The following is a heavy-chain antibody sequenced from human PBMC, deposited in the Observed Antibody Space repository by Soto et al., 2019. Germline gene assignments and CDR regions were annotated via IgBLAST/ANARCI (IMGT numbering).Heavy chain of an antibody. J-gene: IGHJ4*02. CDR1: GFTFSRYW. CDR3: ARLPVDTVTSLDY. V-gene: IGHV3-74*01. Sequence: EVQLVESGGDLVQPGGFLSLSCATPGFTFSRYWWHWVAQVPGKGLGWVSRINSDGSSIIYSESVKGRFTISRDNAKNTLYLQMNSLRVEDSAVYYCARLPVDTVTSLDYWGQGTLVTVSS. D-gene: IGHD5-18*01. CDR2: INSDGSSI.